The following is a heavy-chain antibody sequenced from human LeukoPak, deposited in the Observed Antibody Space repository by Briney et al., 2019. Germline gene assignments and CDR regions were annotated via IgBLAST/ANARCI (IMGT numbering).Heavy chain of an antibody. V-gene: IGHV4-34*01. J-gene: IGHJ6*02. D-gene: IGHD3-10*01. Sequence: SETLSLTCAVYGASFSGYYWSWIRQPPGKGLEWIGEINHSGSTNYNPSLRSRVTMSVDTSKNQVSLKLSSVTAADTAVYYCAREYGSYYYYGMDVWGQGTTVTVSS. CDR2: INHSGST. CDR3: AREYGSYYYYGMDV. CDR1: GASFSGYY.